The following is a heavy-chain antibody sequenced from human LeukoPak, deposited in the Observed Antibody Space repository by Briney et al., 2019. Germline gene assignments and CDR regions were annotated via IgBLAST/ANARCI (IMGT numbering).Heavy chain of an antibody. CDR2: IYSGGYT. CDR1: GFTVSSNY. D-gene: IGHD6-13*01. CDR3: ARGYIASAGMFDY. Sequence: PGGSLRLSCAASGFTVSSNYMNWVRQAPGKGLEWVSVIYSGGYTYYADSVKDRFTISRDNSKNTLYLQMNSLRAEDTAVYYCARGYIASAGMFDYWGQGTLVTVSS. V-gene: IGHV3-66*01. J-gene: IGHJ4*02.